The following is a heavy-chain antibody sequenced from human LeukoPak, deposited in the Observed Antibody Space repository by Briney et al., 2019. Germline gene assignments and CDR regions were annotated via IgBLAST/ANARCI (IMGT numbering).Heavy chain of an antibody. Sequence: SETLSLTCAVYGGSFSVYYWSWIRQPPGKGREWIGEINHSGSTNYNPSLKSRVTISVDTSKNQSSLQLSSVTAADTAVYYCARGLRRWIQSLGYWGQGTLVTVSS. CDR2: INHSGST. D-gene: IGHD5-24*01. CDR3: ARGLRRWIQSLGY. CDR1: GGSFSVYY. V-gene: IGHV4-34*01. J-gene: IGHJ4*02.